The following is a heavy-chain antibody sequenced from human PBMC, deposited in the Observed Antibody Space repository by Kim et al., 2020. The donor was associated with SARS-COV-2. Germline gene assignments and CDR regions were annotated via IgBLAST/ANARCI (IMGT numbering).Heavy chain of an antibody. CDR3: ARGSITMIVVGNYAFDT. CDR2: IYYSGST. Sequence: SETLSLTCTVSGGSISSYYWSWIRQPPGKGLEWIGYIYYSGSTNYNPSLKSRVTISVDTSKNQFSLKLSSVTAADTAVYYCARGSITMIVVGNYAFDTWGQGTMVTVSS. D-gene: IGHD3-22*01. CDR1: GGSISSYY. V-gene: IGHV4-59*01. J-gene: IGHJ3*02.